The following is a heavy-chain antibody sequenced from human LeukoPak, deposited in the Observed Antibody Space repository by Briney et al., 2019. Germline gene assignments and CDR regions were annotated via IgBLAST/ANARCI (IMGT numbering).Heavy chain of an antibody. CDR1: GGTFSSCA. V-gene: IGHV1-69*13. CDR2: IIPIFGTA. D-gene: IGHD2-8*01. J-gene: IGHJ4*02. CDR3: ARAYCTNGVCYHPFDY. Sequence: SVKVSCKASGGTFSSCAISWVRQAPGQGLEWMGGIIPIFGTANYAQKFQGRVTITADESTSTAYMELSSLRFEDTAIYYCARAYCTNGVCYHPFDYWGQGTLVTVSS.